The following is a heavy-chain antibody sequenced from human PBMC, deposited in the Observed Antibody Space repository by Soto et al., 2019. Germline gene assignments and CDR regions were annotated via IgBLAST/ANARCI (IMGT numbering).Heavy chain of an antibody. CDR1: GGTFSSYT. Sequence: QVQLVQSGAEVKKPGSSVKVSCKASGGTFSSYTISWVRQAPGQGLEWMGRIIPILGIANYAQKFQGRVTITADKSTSTAYMELSSLISEDTAVYYCARVADYYYYGMDVWGQGTTVTVSS. CDR2: IIPILGIA. D-gene: IGHD2-15*01. V-gene: IGHV1-69*02. CDR3: ARVADYYYYGMDV. J-gene: IGHJ6*02.